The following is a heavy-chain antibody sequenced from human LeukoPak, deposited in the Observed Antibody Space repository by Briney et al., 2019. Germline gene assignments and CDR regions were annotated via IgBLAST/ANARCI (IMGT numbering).Heavy chain of an antibody. CDR1: SGSFSAYC. CDR3: ARGGSRSYTSSTLDY. Sequence: SETLSLTCTVSSGSFSAYCWNWIRQPPGKGLEWIGSVYYSGSTNYNPSLMSRVTISVDTSKNRFSLNLSSVTAADTAVYYCARGGSRSYTSSTLDYWGQGTLVTVSS. CDR2: VYYSGST. J-gene: IGHJ4*02. D-gene: IGHD6-6*01. V-gene: IGHV4-59*01.